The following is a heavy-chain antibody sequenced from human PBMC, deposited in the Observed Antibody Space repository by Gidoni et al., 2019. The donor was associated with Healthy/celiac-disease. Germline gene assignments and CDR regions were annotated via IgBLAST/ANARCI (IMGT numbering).Heavy chain of an antibody. J-gene: IGHJ3*02. Sequence: QVQLQASGPGLVKPSQTLSLTCTVSGCSISSGDYYWSWIRQPPGKGLEWIGYIYYSGSTYYNPSLKSRVTISVDTSKNQFSLKLSSVTAADTAVYYCARSTSSSWYHDAFDIWGQGTMVTVSS. CDR1: GCSISSGDYY. D-gene: IGHD6-13*01. V-gene: IGHV4-30-4*01. CDR2: IYYSGST. CDR3: ARSTSSSWYHDAFDI.